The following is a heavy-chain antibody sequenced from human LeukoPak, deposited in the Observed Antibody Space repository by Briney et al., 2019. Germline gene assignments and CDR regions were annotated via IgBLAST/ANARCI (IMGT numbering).Heavy chain of an antibody. CDR2: IKQDGSEK. Sequence: GGSLRLSCSASGFTFSYYWMSWVRQAPGKGLEWVANIKQDGSEKYYVDSVKGRFTISRDNAKNSLYLQMNSLRAEDTAVYYCARLRSGWYGRAVYYFDYWGQGTLVTVSS. V-gene: IGHV3-7*01. CDR3: ARLRSGWYGRAVYYFDY. CDR1: GFTFSYYW. J-gene: IGHJ4*02. D-gene: IGHD6-19*01.